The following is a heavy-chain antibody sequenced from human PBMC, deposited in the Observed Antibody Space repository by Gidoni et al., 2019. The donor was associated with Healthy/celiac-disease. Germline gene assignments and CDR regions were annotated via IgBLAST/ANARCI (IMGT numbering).Heavy chain of an antibody. CDR1: GFTFSSYA. Sequence: QVQLVESGGGVVQSGRSLRLSCAASGFTFSSYAMHWVRQAPGKGLEWVAVISYDGSNKYYADSVKGRFTISRDNSKNTLYLQMNSLRAEDTAVYYCARAIGYDYVWGGLGNWFDPWGQGTMVTVSS. J-gene: IGHJ5*02. V-gene: IGHV3-30-3*01. D-gene: IGHD3-16*01. CDR2: ISYDGSNK. CDR3: ARAIGYDYVWGGLGNWFDP.